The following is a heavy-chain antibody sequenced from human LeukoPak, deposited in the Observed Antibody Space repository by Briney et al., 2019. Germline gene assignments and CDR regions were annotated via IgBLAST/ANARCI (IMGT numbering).Heavy chain of an antibody. CDR1: GGSISNYY. J-gene: IGHJ6*02. CDR2: IYYTRTT. CDR3: ARGYDIDV. V-gene: IGHV4-59*01. Sequence: PSETLSLTCTVSGGSISNYYWSWIRQPPGKALEWIGYIYYTRTTKYNPSLKSRATISLDTSKNQFSLKLTSVTAADTALFFCARGYDIDVWGQGTTVTVSS.